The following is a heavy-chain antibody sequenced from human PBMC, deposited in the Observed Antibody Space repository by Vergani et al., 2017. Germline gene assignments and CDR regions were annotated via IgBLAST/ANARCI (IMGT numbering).Heavy chain of an antibody. Sequence: EVQLVESGGGLIQPGGSLRLSCAASGFTVSSNYMSWVRQAPGKGMEWVSVIYSGGSTYYAATVKGRFTIARDNSKNTLYLQMNSLRAEDTAVYYCARAAYSSAEEGAFDIWGQGTMVTVSS. CDR1: GFTVSSNY. D-gene: IGHD3-22*01. V-gene: IGHV3-53*01. J-gene: IGHJ3*02. CDR2: IYSGGST. CDR3: ARAAYSSAEEGAFDI.